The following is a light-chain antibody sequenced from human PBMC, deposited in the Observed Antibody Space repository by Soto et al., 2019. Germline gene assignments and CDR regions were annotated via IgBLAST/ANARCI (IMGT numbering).Light chain of an antibody. V-gene: IGKV3-20*01. CDR2: STS. Sequence: EMVLTQSPDTLSLSPGERATLSCRASQRVSSDSLAWYQQQPGQATRLLIYSTSNRATGIPDRFSGSGSGTDFTLTIRRLEPEDFALYYCQQYGRSQTFGQGTKV. CDR3: QQYGRSQT. J-gene: IGKJ1*01. CDR1: QRVSSDS.